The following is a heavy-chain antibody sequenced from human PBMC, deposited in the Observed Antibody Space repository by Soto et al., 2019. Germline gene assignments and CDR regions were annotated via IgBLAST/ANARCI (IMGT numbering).Heavy chain of an antibody. D-gene: IGHD6-13*01. V-gene: IGHV3-23*01. Sequence: GSLRLSCAASGFTFISYAIIFFRQSPFKWLEWVSAISGSGGSTYYADSVKGRFTISRDNSKNTLYLQMNSLRAEDTAVYYCAKDQRIAGDYWGQGTLVTVSS. CDR2: ISGSGGST. J-gene: IGHJ4*02. CDR3: AKDQRIAGDY. CDR1: GFTFISYA.